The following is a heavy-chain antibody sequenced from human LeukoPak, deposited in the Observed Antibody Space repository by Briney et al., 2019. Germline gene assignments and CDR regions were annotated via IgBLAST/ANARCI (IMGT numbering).Heavy chain of an antibody. J-gene: IGHJ4*02. CDR2: IYYSGST. CDR1: GGSISSSSYY. V-gene: IGHV4-39*01. CDR3: ARQPIEVVVAAQGEGFDY. D-gene: IGHD2-15*01. Sequence: SETLSLTCTVSGGSISSSSYYWGWIRQPPGKGLEWIGSIYYSGSTYYNPSLKSRVTISVDTSKNQFSLKLSSVTAADTAVYYCARQPIEVVVAAQGEGFDYWGQGTLVTVSS.